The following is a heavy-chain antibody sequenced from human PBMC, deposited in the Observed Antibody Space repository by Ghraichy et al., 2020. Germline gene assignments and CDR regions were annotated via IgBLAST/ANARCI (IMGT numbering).Heavy chain of an antibody. CDR1: GFTFSSYA. V-gene: IGHV3-23*01. CDR2: ISGSGGST. Sequence: GGSLRLSCAASGFTFSSYAMSWVRQAPGKGLEWVSAISGSGGSTYYADSVKGRFTISRDNSKNTLYLQMNSLRAEDTAVYYCAKDLGGSYPSRYAFDIWGQGTMVTVSS. J-gene: IGHJ3*02. D-gene: IGHD1-26*01. CDR3: AKDLGGSYPSRYAFDI.